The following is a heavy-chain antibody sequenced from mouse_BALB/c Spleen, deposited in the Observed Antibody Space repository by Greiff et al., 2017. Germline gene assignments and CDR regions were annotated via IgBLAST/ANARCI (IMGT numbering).Heavy chain of an antibody. Sequence: EVKLEESGGGLVQPGGSLRLSCATSGFTFTDYYMSWVRQPPGKALEWLCFIRNKANGYTTEYSASVKGRFTISRDNSQSILYLQMNTLRAEDSATYYCARDMGGYDGWFAYWGQGTLVTVSA. V-gene: IGHV7-3*02. CDR3: ARDMGGYDGWFAY. CDR1: GFTFTDYY. D-gene: IGHD2-2*01. J-gene: IGHJ3*01. CDR2: IRNKANGYTT.